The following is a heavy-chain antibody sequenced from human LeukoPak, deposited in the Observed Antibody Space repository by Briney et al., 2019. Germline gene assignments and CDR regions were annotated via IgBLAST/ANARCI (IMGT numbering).Heavy chain of an antibody. Sequence: SETLSLTCTVSGGSISSYYWSWIRQPPANGLERMGNIYYSGSTNYNPTLKSRVTISVDTSKNQFSLKLSSVTAADTAVYYCTRGSIAYYYMDVGGKGTTVTISS. CDR1: GGSISSYY. CDR3: TRGSIAYYYMDV. J-gene: IGHJ6*03. D-gene: IGHD3-22*01. CDR2: IYYSGST. V-gene: IGHV4-59*01.